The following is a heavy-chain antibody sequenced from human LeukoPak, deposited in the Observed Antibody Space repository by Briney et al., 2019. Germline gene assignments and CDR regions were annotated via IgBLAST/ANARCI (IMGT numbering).Heavy chain of an antibody. CDR3: ARVNYDFWSGYYTCFDY. Sequence: SETLSLTCTVSGGSISTSSYFWGWMRQPPGKGLEWIGEINHSGSTNYNPSLKSRVTISVDTSKNQFSLKLSSVTAADTAVYYCARVNYDFWSGYYTCFDYWGQGTLVTVSS. J-gene: IGHJ4*02. CDR1: GGSISTSSYF. CDR2: INHSGST. D-gene: IGHD3-3*01. V-gene: IGHV4-39*07.